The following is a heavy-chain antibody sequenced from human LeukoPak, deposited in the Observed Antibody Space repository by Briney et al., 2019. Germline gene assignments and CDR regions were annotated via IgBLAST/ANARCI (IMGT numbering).Heavy chain of an antibody. Sequence: GGSLRLSCAASGFTFSNFGIHWARQAPGKGLEWVAVISYDGKNEYYADSVKGRFTISRDNAKNTLYLQMNSLRAEDTAVYYCAKQMAVDYFDYWGQGTLVTVSS. J-gene: IGHJ4*02. V-gene: IGHV3-30*18. CDR3: AKQMAVDYFDY. CDR2: ISYDGKNE. D-gene: IGHD5-24*01. CDR1: GFTFSNFG.